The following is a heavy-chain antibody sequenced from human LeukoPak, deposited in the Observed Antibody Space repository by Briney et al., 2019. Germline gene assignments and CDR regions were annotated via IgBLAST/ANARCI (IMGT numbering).Heavy chain of an antibody. V-gene: IGHV3-74*01. CDR1: GFTFSSYW. J-gene: IGHJ3*02. CDR3: ASGIGVGDSFDI. CDR2: INSDARNT. Sequence: GGSLRLSCAATGFTFSSYWMYWVRQAPGKGLVWVSRINSDARNTNYADSVQGRFTISRDNAKNTLYLQMNSLRVEDTAVYYCASGIGVGDSFDIWGQGTMVTVSS. D-gene: IGHD3-3*01.